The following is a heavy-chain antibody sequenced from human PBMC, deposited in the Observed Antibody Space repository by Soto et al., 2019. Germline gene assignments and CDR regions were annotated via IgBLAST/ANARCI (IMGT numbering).Heavy chain of an antibody. J-gene: IGHJ6*02. CDR3: ARDMTTVNYYYYYGMDV. CDR2: IIPIFGTA. D-gene: IGHD4-17*01. CDR1: GGTFSSYA. Sequence: SVKVSCQASGGTFSSYAISWVLQAPGQGLEWMGGIIPIFGTANYAQKFQGRVTITADESTSTAYMELSSLRSEDTAVYYCARDMTTVNYYYYYGMDVWGQGTTVTVSS. V-gene: IGHV1-69*13.